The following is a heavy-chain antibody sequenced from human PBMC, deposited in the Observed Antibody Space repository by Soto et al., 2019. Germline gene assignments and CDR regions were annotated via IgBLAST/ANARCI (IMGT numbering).Heavy chain of an antibody. Sequence: QVQLVESGGGVVQPGGSLRLTCAASGFTFNTHAMHWVRQAPGEGLEWVAVTSYGGGNKYYADSVKGRFTISRDNSKNTLYLQMNSLRGEDTAVYYCATYASGYPCWGQGTLVTVSS. J-gene: IGHJ4*02. V-gene: IGHV3-30-3*01. D-gene: IGHD5-12*01. CDR1: GFTFNTHA. CDR2: TSYGGGNK. CDR3: ATYASGYPC.